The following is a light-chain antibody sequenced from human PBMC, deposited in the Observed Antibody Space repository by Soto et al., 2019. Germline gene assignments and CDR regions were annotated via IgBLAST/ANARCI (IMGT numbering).Light chain of an antibody. V-gene: IGKV3D-20*02. J-gene: IGKJ5*01. CDR1: QNISSSY. Sequence: EIVFTQPPCTLPLSTGERASLSCRASQNISSSYLAWYQQKPGQAPRLLIYDASSRPTDIPARFSGSGSGTDFTLTISSLEPEDFALYYCQQRSNWPITFGQGTRLE. CDR3: QQRSNWPIT. CDR2: DAS.